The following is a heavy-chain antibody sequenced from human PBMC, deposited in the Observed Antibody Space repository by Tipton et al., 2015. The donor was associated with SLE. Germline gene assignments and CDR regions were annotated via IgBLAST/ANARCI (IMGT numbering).Heavy chain of an antibody. Sequence: QSGPEVKKPGASVKVSCKASGYTFSSYGISWVRQAPGQGLEWMGWISANNGNTNYAQKLQGRVTMTTDTSTSTAYMELRSLRSDDTVVYYGARDPGTVTPRDYWGQGTLGTVSS. CDR3: ARDPGTVTPRDY. V-gene: IGHV1-18*01. D-gene: IGHD4-17*01. CDR2: ISANNGNT. J-gene: IGHJ4*02. CDR1: GYTFSSYG.